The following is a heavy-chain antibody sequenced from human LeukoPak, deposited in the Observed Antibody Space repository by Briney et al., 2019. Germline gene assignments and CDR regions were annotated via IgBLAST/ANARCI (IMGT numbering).Heavy chain of an antibody. CDR2: FYPGDSDA. V-gene: IGHV5-51*01. Sequence: GESLKISCKGSGYSFTSYWIGWVRQKPGKGLEWMGIFYPGDSDARYSPSFQGQVTISADKSISTAYLQWSSLKASDTAKYYCARRLDSSGYYYFDYWGQGTLVTVSS. CDR3: ARRLDSSGYYYFDY. D-gene: IGHD6-19*01. CDR1: GYSFTSYW. J-gene: IGHJ4*02.